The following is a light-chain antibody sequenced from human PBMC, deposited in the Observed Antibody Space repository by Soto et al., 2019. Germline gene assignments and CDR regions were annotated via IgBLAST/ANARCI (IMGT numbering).Light chain of an antibody. J-gene: IGLJ1*01. V-gene: IGLV2-14*03. Sequence: QSALTQPASVSGSPGQSITISCTGTSSYVGGYSYISWYQHNPGRAPKLMIYDVSNRPSGVSDRFSGSKSGNTASLTISRLQAEDEADYYCSSYTTSSTYVFGSGTKVTVL. CDR2: DVS. CDR3: SSYTTSSTYV. CDR1: SSYVGGYSY.